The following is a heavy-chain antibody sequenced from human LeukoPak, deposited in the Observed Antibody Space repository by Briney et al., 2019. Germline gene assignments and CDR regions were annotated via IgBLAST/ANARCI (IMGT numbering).Heavy chain of an antibody. J-gene: IGHJ4*02. CDR3: ARSPGKSDYSDRSDYFRFDF. V-gene: IGHV1-2*02. D-gene: IGHD3-22*01. CDR1: GYTFTTYA. Sequence: ASVKVSCKASGYTFTTYAMNWVRQAPGQGLEWMGWINPNTGGTKYAQKFQGRVTMARDTSITTAYMQLSRLRSDDTAVYYCARSPGKSDYSDRSDYFRFDFWGRGTLVTVSS. CDR2: INPNTGGT.